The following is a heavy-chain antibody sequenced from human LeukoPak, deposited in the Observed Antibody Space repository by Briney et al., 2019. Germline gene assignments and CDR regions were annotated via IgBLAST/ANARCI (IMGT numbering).Heavy chain of an antibody. J-gene: IGHJ4*02. Sequence: SEGSLRLSCAASGFTFSSYAMSWVRQAPGKGLEWVSAISGSGGSTYYADSVKGRFTISRDNSKNTLYLQMNSLRAEDTAVYYCAKVGPLWFGIYDYWGQGTLVTVSS. CDR1: GFTFSSYA. D-gene: IGHD3-10*01. V-gene: IGHV3-23*01. CDR2: ISGSGGST. CDR3: AKVGPLWFGIYDY.